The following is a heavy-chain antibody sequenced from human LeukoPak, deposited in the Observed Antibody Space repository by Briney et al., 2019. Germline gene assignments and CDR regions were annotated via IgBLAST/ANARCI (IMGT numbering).Heavy chain of an antibody. V-gene: IGHV4-38-2*01. CDR1: DSFVSTGYY. Sequence: SETLSLTCAVSDSFVSTGYYWGWIRQPPGRGLEWIGTYYHSGATYYNPSLKSRVTISVDSSKNQFSLKLNSVTAADTAKYFCARYRNPTATTADYFDFWGRGTLVTVSS. CDR3: ARYRNPTATTADYFDF. CDR2: YYHSGAT. D-gene: IGHD4-11*01. J-gene: IGHJ4*02.